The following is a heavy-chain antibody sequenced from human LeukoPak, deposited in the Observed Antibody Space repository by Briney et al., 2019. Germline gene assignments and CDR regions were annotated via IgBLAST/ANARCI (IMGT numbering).Heavy chain of an antibody. Sequence: GGSLRLSCAASGFTFSSYGMHWVRQAPGKGLEWVAVISYDGSNKYYADSVKGRFTIFRDNSKNTLYLQMNSLRAEDTAVYYCAKGRVAYDILTGLDYWGQGTLVTVSS. CDR3: AKGRVAYDILTGLDY. CDR2: ISYDGSNK. CDR1: GFTFSSYG. D-gene: IGHD3-9*01. V-gene: IGHV3-30*18. J-gene: IGHJ4*02.